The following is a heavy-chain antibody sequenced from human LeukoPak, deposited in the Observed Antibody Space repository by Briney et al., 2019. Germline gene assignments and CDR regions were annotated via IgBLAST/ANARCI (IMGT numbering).Heavy chain of an antibody. CDR1: GFTFSNAW. Sequence: PGGSLRLSCAASGFTFSNAWMSWVRQAPGKGLEWVGRIKSKTDGGTPDYAAPVKGRFTISRDDSKNTLYLQMSSLKPEDTAVYYCTGVSRSSWYDYWGQGTLVTVSS. CDR2: IKSKTDGGTP. V-gene: IGHV3-15*01. D-gene: IGHD6-13*01. J-gene: IGHJ4*02. CDR3: TGVSRSSWYDY.